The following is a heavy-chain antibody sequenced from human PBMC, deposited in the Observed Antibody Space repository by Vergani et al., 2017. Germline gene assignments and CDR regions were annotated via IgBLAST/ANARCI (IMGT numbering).Heavy chain of an antibody. Sequence: QVQLVQSGAEVKKPGASVKVSCKASGYTFTSYDINWVRQATGQGLEWMGWMNPNSGNTGYAQKFQGRVTMTRNTSISTAYMELSSLGSEDTAVYYCARGRRYQLLAWFDPWGQGTLVTVSS. CDR1: GYTFTSYD. CDR2: MNPNSGNT. V-gene: IGHV1-8*01. J-gene: IGHJ5*02. CDR3: ARGRRYQLLAWFDP. D-gene: IGHD2-2*01.